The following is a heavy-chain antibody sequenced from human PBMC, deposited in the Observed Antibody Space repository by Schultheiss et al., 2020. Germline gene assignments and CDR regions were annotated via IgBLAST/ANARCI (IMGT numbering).Heavy chain of an antibody. J-gene: IGHJ6*02. CDR2: ISYDGSNK. CDR1: GFSFSSYG. D-gene: IGHD1-26*01. CDR3: AKVGPMATNYYYYYGMDV. V-gene: IGHV3-30*18. Sequence: GGSLRLSCAASGFSFSSYGMSWVRQAPGKGLEWVAVISYDGSNKYYADSVKGRFTISRDNSKNTLYLQMNSLRAEDTAVYYCAKVGPMATNYYYYYGMDVWGQGTTVTVSS.